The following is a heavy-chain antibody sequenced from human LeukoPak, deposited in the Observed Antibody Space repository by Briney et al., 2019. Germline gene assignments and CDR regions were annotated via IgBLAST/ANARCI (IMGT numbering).Heavy chain of an antibody. CDR1: GYTFSTYD. CDR2: IIPIFGTA. Sequence: SVKVSCKASGYTFSTYDINWVRQAPGQGLEWMGGIIPIFGTANYAQKFQGRVTITADESTSTAYMELSSLRSEDTAVYYCARTGSYSGYVYAFDIWGQGTMVTVSS. D-gene: IGHD5-12*01. V-gene: IGHV1-69*13. J-gene: IGHJ3*02. CDR3: ARTGSYSGYVYAFDI.